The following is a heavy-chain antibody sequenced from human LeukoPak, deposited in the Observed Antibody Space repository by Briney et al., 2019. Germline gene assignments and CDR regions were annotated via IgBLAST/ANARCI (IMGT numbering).Heavy chain of an antibody. D-gene: IGHD5-12*01. CDR1: GGSIRSGNYY. J-gene: IGHJ5*02. V-gene: IGHV4-61*02. CDR2: IYISGGT. CDR3: ARVRRNSGNKYFDP. Sequence: PLETLSLTCTVSGGSIRSGNYYWSWIRQPAGMGLEWIGRIYISGGTDYNPSLKSRLTISIDTSKNQFYLRLSSVTAADTAVYYCARVRRNSGNKYFDPWGQGTRVTVSS.